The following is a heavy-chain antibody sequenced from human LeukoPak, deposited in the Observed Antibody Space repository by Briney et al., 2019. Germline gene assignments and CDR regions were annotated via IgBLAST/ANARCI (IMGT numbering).Heavy chain of an antibody. CDR3: AREEDIAATFWFDP. CDR2: INPNSGGT. D-gene: IGHD6-13*01. V-gene: IGHV1-2*02. CDR1: GYTFTGYY. Sequence: GASVKVSCKASGYTFTGYYMHWVRQAPGQGLEWMGWINPNSGGTNYAQKFQGRVTMTRDTSISTAYMELSRPRSDDTAVYYCAREEDIAATFWFDPWGQGTLVTVSS. J-gene: IGHJ5*02.